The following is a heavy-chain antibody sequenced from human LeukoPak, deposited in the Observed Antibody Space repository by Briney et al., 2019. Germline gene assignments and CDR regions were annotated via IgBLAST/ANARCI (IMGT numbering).Heavy chain of an antibody. Sequence: SQTLSLTCTVSGGSMSSGSYYWSWIRQPAGKGLGWIGRIYTSGSTNYNPSLKSRVTISVDTSKNQFSLKLSSVTAADTAVYYCASTLVVPAATNWFDPWGQGTLVTVSS. V-gene: IGHV4-61*02. D-gene: IGHD2-2*01. J-gene: IGHJ5*02. CDR2: IYTSGST. CDR3: ASTLVVPAATNWFDP. CDR1: GGSMSSGSYY.